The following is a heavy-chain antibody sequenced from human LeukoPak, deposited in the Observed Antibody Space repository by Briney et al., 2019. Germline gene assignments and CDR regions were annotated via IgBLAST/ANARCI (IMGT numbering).Heavy chain of an antibody. J-gene: IGHJ4*02. V-gene: IGHV4-4*07. CDR1: GGSISGYY. Sequence: SETLSLTCIVSGGSISGYYWSWIRQPAGKGLEWIGHMDTSGHTNYNSSLMSRVTMLVDTSKNQFSLNVASVTGADTAVYYCARTSGFFDSSGFYQQNPYYFQYWGQGVLVTVSS. CDR3: ARTSGFFDSSGFYQQNPYYFQY. CDR2: MDTSGHT. D-gene: IGHD3-22*01.